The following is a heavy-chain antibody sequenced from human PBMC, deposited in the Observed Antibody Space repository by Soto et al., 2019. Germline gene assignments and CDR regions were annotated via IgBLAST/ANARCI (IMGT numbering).Heavy chain of an antibody. V-gene: IGHV3-23*01. Sequence: PGGSLRLSCAASGFTFNSYAMTWVRQAPGKGLEWVSIISSSGDGTYYVDSVKGRFTISRDNSRNTLNLQMNSLRAEDTAVYYCARVHLAAQDYYYGMDVWGQGTTVTVSS. J-gene: IGHJ6*02. D-gene: IGHD6-6*01. CDR1: GFTFNSYA. CDR3: ARVHLAAQDYYYGMDV. CDR2: ISSSGDGT.